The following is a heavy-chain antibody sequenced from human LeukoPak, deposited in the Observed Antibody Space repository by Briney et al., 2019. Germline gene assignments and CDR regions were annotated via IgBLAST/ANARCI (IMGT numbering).Heavy chain of an antibody. D-gene: IGHD3-3*01. V-gene: IGHV4-34*01. CDR2: INHSGST. Sequence: SETLSLTCAVYGGSFSGYYWSWIRQPPGKGLEWIGEINHSGSTNYNPSLKSRVTISVDTSKNQFSLKLSSVTAADTAVYYCARLYDFWSGLPDAFDIWGQGTMVTVSS. CDR1: GGSFSGYY. CDR3: ARLYDFWSGLPDAFDI. J-gene: IGHJ3*02.